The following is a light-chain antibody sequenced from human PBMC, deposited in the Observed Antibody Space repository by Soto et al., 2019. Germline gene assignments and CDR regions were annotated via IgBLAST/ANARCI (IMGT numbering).Light chain of an antibody. CDR3: SSYTSSSTLEG. J-gene: IGLJ3*02. Sequence: QSALTQPASVSGSPGQSITISCTGTSSDVGGYNYVSWYQQHPGKAPKLMIYEVSNRPSGVSNRFSGSKSGNTASLTISGLQAEDEADYYCSSYTSSSTLEGFGEGTKLTVL. CDR2: EVS. CDR1: SSDVGGYNY. V-gene: IGLV2-14*01.